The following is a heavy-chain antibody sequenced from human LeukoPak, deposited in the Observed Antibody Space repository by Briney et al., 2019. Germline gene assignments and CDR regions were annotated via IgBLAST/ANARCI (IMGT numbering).Heavy chain of an antibody. Sequence: GGSLRLSCTASGFTFSDSYMTWIRQAPGKGLELLSYISGSSSDVDYIDSVRGRFTVSRDNAKNSLYLHMNSLTVEDTAVYYCSRDPRHSDYWGQGTLVTVSS. CDR1: GFTFSDSY. V-gene: IGHV3-11*01. CDR2: ISGSSSDV. CDR3: SRDPRHSDY. J-gene: IGHJ4*02.